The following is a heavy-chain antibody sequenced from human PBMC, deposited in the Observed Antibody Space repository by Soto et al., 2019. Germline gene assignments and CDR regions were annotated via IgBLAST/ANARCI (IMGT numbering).Heavy chain of an antibody. Sequence: GGSLRLSCATSGFTFSSYSMNWVRQAPGKGLEWVSSISSSSSYIYYADSVKGRFTISRDNAKNSLYLQMNSLRAEDTAVYYCAREGLHLGELSPYFDYWGQGTLVTVSS. CDR3: AREGLHLGELSPYFDY. D-gene: IGHD3-16*02. CDR2: ISSSSSYI. CDR1: GFTFSSYS. V-gene: IGHV3-21*01. J-gene: IGHJ4*02.